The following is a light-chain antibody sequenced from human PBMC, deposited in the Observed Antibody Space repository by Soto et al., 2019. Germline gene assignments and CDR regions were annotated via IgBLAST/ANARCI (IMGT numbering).Light chain of an antibody. V-gene: IGKV3D-15*01. J-gene: IGKJ1*01. CDR1: QTVNSR. CDR3: QQYNDWPRT. CDR2: HTS. Sequence: EIVLTQSPATLSSSPGERATLSCRASQTVNSRLAWYQHKPGQAPRLLIYHTSNRATGIPARFSGSGSGTEFTLTLSSLQSEDFAVYYCQQYNDWPRTVGQGTKVDIK.